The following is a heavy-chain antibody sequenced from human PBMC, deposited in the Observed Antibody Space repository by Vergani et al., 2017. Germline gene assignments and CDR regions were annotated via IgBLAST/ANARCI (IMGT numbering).Heavy chain of an antibody. Sequence: QVNLQESGPGLVKPSETLSLTCAVSGDSISSGNNWGWIRQPPGKGLEWISSVSHSGDTYFNPSLKGRVSISMDTSKNYFFLTLSSVTAADTAMYYCARRKRDQFGVVTYNWFDPWGQGTLVTVSS. D-gene: IGHD3-3*01. V-gene: IGHV4-38-2*01. J-gene: IGHJ5*02. CDR1: GDSISSGNN. CDR3: ARRKRDQFGVVTYNWFDP. CDR2: VSHSGDT.